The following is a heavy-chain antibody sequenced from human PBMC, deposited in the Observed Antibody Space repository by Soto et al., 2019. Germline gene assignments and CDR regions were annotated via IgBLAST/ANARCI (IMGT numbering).Heavy chain of an antibody. CDR3: AKVSVHRGSIWEPGHFDY. Sequence: QVQLVESGGGVVQPGRSLRLSCAASGFTFSSYGMHWVRQAPGKGLEWVAVISYDGSNKYYADSVKGRFTISRDNSKNTLYLQMHCMRAEDTAVYYCAKVSVHRGSIWEPGHFDYWGQGTLVIVSS. J-gene: IGHJ4*02. CDR2: ISYDGSNK. D-gene: IGHD3-10*01. CDR1: GFTFSSYG. V-gene: IGHV3-30*18.